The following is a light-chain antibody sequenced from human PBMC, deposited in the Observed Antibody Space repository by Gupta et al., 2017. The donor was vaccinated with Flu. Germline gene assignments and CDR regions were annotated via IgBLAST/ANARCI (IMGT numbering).Light chain of an antibody. Sequence: DIQMTQSPSTVSASIGDRVTITCRASQTISKWLAWYQQKPGQAPRLLIYKVSTLQDGVPSRFSGSGSGTEFSLTINRLQPDDVATYFCQQYSFYRTFGQGTQVEIK. CDR1: QTISKW. CDR2: KVS. CDR3: QQYSFYRT. V-gene: IGKV1-5*03. J-gene: IGKJ1*01.